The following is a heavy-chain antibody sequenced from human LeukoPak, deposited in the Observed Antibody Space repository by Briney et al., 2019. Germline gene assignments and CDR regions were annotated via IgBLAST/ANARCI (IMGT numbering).Heavy chain of an antibody. J-gene: IGHJ5*02. D-gene: IGHD3-10*01. Sequence: GGSLRLSCAASGFTFSSYSMNWVRQAPGKGLEWVSSISSSSSYTYYADSVKGRFAISRDNSANTLYLQMNSLTAGDTAVYYCAKDSDYDYSSGSGRGFDPWGQGTLVTVSS. V-gene: IGHV3-21*04. CDR3: AKDSDYDYSSGSGRGFDP. CDR2: ISSSSSYT. CDR1: GFTFSSYS.